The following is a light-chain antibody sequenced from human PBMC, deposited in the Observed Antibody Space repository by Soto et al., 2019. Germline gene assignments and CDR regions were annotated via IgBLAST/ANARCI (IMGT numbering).Light chain of an antibody. CDR3: SSYTSSSTVA. CDR2: EVS. V-gene: IGLV2-14*01. Sequence: QSSLTQPASVSESPGQSITISCTGTSSDVGGYNYVSWYQQHPGKAPKLMIYEVSNRPSGVSNRFSGSKSGNTASLTISGLQAEDEAGYYCSSYTSSSTVAFGTGTKVTVL. CDR1: SSDVGGYNY. J-gene: IGLJ1*01.